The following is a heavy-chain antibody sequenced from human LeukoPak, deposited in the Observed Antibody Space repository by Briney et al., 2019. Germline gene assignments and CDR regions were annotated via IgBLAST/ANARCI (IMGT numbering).Heavy chain of an antibody. J-gene: IGHJ4*02. CDR2: INPNSGDT. D-gene: IGHD6-19*01. CDR1: GYTFTDYY. Sequence: ASVKVSCKASGYTFTDYYMHWVRQAPGQGLEWMGWINPNSGDTSYAQNFQGRVTMTRDTSISTAYMELNRLRSDDTAVYYCARVVAGTPRWHYWGQGTLVTVSS. V-gene: IGHV1-2*02. CDR3: ARVVAGTPRWHY.